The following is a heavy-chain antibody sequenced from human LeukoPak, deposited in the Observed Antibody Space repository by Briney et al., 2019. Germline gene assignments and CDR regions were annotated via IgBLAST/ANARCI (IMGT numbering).Heavy chain of an antibody. CDR1: GFTFSSYA. CDR3: AKDDSRGSGSSGWFDP. D-gene: IGHD3-10*01. V-gene: IGHV3-23*01. CDR2: FSGSGGTT. Sequence: GGSLRLSCAASGFTFSSYAMNWVRQAPGRGLEWVSGFSGSGGTTYYADSVKGRFTISRDNSKNTLYLQMNSLRAEDTAVYYCAKDDSRGSGSSGWFDPSGQGTLVIVFS. J-gene: IGHJ5*02.